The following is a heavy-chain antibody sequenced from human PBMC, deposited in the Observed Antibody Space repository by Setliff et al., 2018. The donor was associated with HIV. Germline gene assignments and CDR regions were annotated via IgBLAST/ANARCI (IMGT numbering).Heavy chain of an antibody. CDR2: INAGNGNT. J-gene: IGHJ4*02. V-gene: IGHV1-3*01. D-gene: IGHD6-19*01. CDR1: GYTFSSSHD. CDR3: ARLSGWYEGDFDY. Sequence: GASVKVSCKPSGYTFSSSHDLHWVRQAPGQRLEWMGWINAGNGNTKYSQKFQGRVTIARDTSASTAYMELSSLRSEDTAVYYCARLSGWYEGDFDYWGQGTLVTVSS.